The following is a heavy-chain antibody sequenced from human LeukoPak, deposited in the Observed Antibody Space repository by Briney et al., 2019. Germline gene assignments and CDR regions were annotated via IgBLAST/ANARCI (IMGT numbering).Heavy chain of an antibody. V-gene: IGHV3-23*01. Sequence: PGGSLRLSCAASGFTFSSYAMSWVRQAPGKGLEWVSAISGSGGSTYYADSVKGRFTISRDNSKNTLYPQMNSLRAEDTAVYYCAKEPAYYYDSSGYFDYWGQGTLVTVSS. J-gene: IGHJ4*02. D-gene: IGHD3-22*01. CDR1: GFTFSSYA. CDR3: AKEPAYYYDSSGYFDY. CDR2: ISGSGGST.